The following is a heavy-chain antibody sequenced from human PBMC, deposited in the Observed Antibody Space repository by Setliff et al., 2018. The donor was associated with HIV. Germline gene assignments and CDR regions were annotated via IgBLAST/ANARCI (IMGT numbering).Heavy chain of an antibody. Sequence: SKTLSLTCGISDYSITSGCYWGWIRQPPGKGLEWIGSIYRSGSTYDNPSLKSRVTISFDTSKNQFSLILTSVTAADTAVYYCATQGLTVPIPGGYFQHWGPGILVTVSS. CDR1: DYSITSGCY. D-gene: IGHD2-21*02. J-gene: IGHJ1*01. CDR2: IYRSGST. CDR3: ATQGLTVPIPGGYFQH. V-gene: IGHV4-38-2*01.